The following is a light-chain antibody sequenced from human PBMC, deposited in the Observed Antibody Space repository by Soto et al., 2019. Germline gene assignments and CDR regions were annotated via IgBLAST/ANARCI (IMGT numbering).Light chain of an antibody. CDR1: SGYSNYK. Sequence: QPVLTQPPSASASLGASVTLTCTLSSGYSNYKVDWYQQRPGKGPRFVMRVGTGGIVGSKGDGIPDRFSVLGSGLNRYLTIKNIQEEDESDYHCGADHGSGSNFVYLVFGGGTKLTFL. CDR3: GADHGSGSNFVYLV. CDR2: VGTGGIVG. J-gene: IGLJ2*01. V-gene: IGLV9-49*01.